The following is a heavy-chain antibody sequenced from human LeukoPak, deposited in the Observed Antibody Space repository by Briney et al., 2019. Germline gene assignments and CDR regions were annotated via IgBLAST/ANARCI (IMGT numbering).Heavy chain of an antibody. CDR1: GGTFSSYA. CDR2: IIPILGIA. V-gene: IGHV1-69*04. D-gene: IGHD2-15*01. CDR3: AREDIVVVVAANNYYYGMDV. J-gene: IGHJ6*02. Sequence: GASVKVSCKASGGTFSSYAISWVRQAPGQGLEWMGRIIPILGIANYAQKFQGRVTITADKSTSTAYMELRSLRSDDTAVYYCAREDIVVVVAANNYYYGMDVWGQGTTVTVSS.